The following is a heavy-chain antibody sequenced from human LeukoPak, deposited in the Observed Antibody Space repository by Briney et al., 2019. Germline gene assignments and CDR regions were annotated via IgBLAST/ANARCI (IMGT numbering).Heavy chain of an antibody. CDR2: IYDSGST. V-gene: IGHV4-39*02. Sequence: SETLSLTCTVSGGSIRSSYYYWGWIRQPPGKGLEWIGSIYDSGSTYYNPSLKSRVTISVDTSKNQFSLKLSSVTAADTAVYYCAREGWNYGDYYYYGMDVWGQGTTVTVSS. CDR3: AREGWNYGDYYYYGMDV. D-gene: IGHD1-7*01. CDR1: GGSIRSSYYY. J-gene: IGHJ6*02.